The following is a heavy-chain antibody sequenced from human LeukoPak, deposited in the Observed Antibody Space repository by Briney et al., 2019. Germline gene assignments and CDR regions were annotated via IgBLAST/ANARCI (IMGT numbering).Heavy chain of an antibody. CDR2: IWYDGSNK. CDR3: ARGYCSGGSCNYYYGMDV. J-gene: IGHJ6*02. CDR1: GFTFSSYG. Sequence: GRSLRLSCAASGFTFSSYGMHWVRQAPGKGLEWVAVIWYDGSNKYYADSVKGRFTISRDNSKNTLYLQMNSLRAEDTAVHYCARGYCSGGSCNYYYGMDVWGQGTTVTVSS. D-gene: IGHD2-15*01. V-gene: IGHV3-33*01.